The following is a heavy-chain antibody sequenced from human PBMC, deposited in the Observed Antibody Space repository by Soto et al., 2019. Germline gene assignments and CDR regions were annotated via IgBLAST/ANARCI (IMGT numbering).Heavy chain of an antibody. CDR1: GGSVSSQTHF. CDR2: VYYSGIT. D-gene: IGHD1-26*01. J-gene: IGHJ4*02. CDR3: AREDMSGTYYFDS. Sequence: SETLSLTCSVSGGSVSSQTHFWSWIRQAPGKGLEWIGYVYYSGITNSNPSLKGRVTISADTSNNQIFLSLTSVTAADTAVYYCAREDMSGTYYFDSWGQGILVTVSS. V-gene: IGHV4-61*01.